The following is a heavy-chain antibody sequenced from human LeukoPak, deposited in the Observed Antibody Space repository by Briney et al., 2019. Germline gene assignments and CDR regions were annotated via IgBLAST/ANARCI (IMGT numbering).Heavy chain of an antibody. CDR3: ARGGVGDVDAFDI. D-gene: IGHD4-17*01. CDR2: IYHSGST. J-gene: IGHJ3*02. V-gene: IGHV4-4*02. CDR1: GGSISSSNW. Sequence: SGTLSLTCAVSGGSISSSNWWSWVRHPPGKGLEWIGEIYHSGSTNYNPPLKSRVTISVDKSKNQFSLKLSSVTAADTAVYYCARGGVGDVDAFDIWGQGTMVTVSS.